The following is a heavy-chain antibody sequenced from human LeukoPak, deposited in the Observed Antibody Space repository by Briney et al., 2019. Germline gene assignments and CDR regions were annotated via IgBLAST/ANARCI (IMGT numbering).Heavy chain of an antibody. CDR1: GGSISSSY. CDR2: IYYSGST. V-gene: IGHV4-59*08. CDR3: ARRHCTNGVCPFHY. D-gene: IGHD2-8*01. J-gene: IGHJ4*02. Sequence: SETLSLTCTVSGGSISSSYWSWIRQPPGKGLEWIGYIYYSGSTTYNPSLESRVTISVDTSKNQFSLKLSSVTAADTAVYYCARRHCTNGVCPFHYWGQGTLVTVSS.